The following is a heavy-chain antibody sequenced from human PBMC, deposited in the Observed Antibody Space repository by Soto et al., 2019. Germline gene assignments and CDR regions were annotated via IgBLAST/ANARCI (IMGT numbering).Heavy chain of an antibody. CDR2: LYHSGST. CDR3: ARNSYYDFWSGYQRGFDF. J-gene: IGHJ4*02. D-gene: IGHD3-3*01. Sequence: SETLSLTCAVSGYPISSGYYWGWIRQSPGKGLEWIGSLYHSGSTYYNPSLKSRVTISVDSSKNQFSLKLSSVTAADTAVYYCARNSYYDFWSGYQRGFDFWGQGTLVTVSS. CDR1: GYPISSGYY. V-gene: IGHV4-38-2*01.